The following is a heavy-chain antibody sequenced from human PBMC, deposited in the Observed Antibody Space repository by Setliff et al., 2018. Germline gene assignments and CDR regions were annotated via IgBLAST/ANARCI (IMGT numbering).Heavy chain of an antibody. CDR3: ARGCSSCSCYPHDVFAI. CDR1: GGSISSDY. D-gene: IGHD2-15*01. CDR2: IYYSGTT. Sequence: SETLSLTCTVSGGSISSDYWSWIRQSPGKGLEWLGYIYYSGTTNYNPSLKSRVIISVDTSKTQFSLMLSSVTAADTAVYFCARGCSSCSCYPHDVFAIWGQGTMVTVSS. J-gene: IGHJ3*02. V-gene: IGHV4-59*01.